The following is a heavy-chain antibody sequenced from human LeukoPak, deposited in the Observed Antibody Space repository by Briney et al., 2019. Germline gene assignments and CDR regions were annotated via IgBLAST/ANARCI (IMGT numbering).Heavy chain of an antibody. CDR1: GFTFSSYA. J-gene: IGHJ6*02. V-gene: IGHV3-23*01. D-gene: IGHD6-19*01. CDR2: ISGSGGST. Sequence: GGSLRLSCAASGFTFSSYAMSWVRQAPGKGLEWVSAISGSGGSTYYADSVKGRSTISRDNSKNTLYLQMNSLRAEDTAVYYCAKVAVAGTYYYYGMDVWGQGTTVTVSS. CDR3: AKVAVAGTYYYYGMDV.